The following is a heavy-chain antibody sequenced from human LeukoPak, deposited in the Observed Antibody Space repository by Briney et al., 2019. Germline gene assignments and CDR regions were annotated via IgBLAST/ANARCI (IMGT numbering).Heavy chain of an antibody. Sequence: PGGSQRLSCAASGFSLDDYTMHWVRQAPGKGLEWVSLISWDGYTTYYGDSVKGRFTISRDNSKNSLFLQMNSLRTEDTALYYCAKDMTAEFGGDYNFEFWGQGTLVTVSS. CDR1: GFSLDDYT. CDR2: ISWDGYTT. J-gene: IGHJ4*02. D-gene: IGHD3-16*01. CDR3: AKDMTAEFGGDYNFEF. V-gene: IGHV3-43*01.